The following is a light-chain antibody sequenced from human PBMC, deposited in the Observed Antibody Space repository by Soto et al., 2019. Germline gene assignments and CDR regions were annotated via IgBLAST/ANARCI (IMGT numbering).Light chain of an antibody. V-gene: IGKV3-20*01. CDR1: QSVSSSY. CDR2: GAS. CDR3: QQYGSSPWT. J-gene: IGKJ1*01. Sequence: IVLTQSPGTLSLPPGERAPLSCRASQSVSSSYLAWYQQKPGQAPRLLIYGASSRATGIPDRFSGSGSGTDFTLTISRLEPEDFAVYYCQQYGSSPWTFGQGTKVEI.